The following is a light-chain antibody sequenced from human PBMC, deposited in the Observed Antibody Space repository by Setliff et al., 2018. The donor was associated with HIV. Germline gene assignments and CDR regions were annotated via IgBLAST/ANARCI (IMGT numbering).Light chain of an antibody. CDR1: SNDVGGYNY. CDR3: SSYTSGSTRV. Sequence: QSALTQPASVSGSLGQSITISCTGSSNDVGGYNYVSWYQQRPGKAPKLMISEVSNRPSGVSNRFSGSKSGNTASLTISGLQAEDEADYYCSSYTSGSTRVFGTGTKVTVL. J-gene: IGLJ1*01. V-gene: IGLV2-14*01. CDR2: EVS.